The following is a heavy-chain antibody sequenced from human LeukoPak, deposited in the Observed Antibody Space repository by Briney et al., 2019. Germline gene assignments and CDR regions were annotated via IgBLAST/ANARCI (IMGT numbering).Heavy chain of an antibody. J-gene: IGHJ5*02. V-gene: IGHV1-46*01. Sequence: GASVKVSCKASGYTFTSYYVHWVRQAPGQGLEWMGKINPSGGSTNYAQKFQGRVTMTRDTSTSTVYMELSSLRSEDTAVYYCARPGYSSSWSENWFDPWGQGTLDTVSS. D-gene: IGHD6-13*01. CDR3: ARPGYSSSWSENWFDP. CDR1: GYTFTSYY. CDR2: INPSGGST.